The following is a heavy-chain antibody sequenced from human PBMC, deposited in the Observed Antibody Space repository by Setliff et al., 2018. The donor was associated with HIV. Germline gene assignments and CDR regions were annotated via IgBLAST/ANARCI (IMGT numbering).Heavy chain of an antibody. Sequence: SESLSLTCSVSGGSISSGSHYWGWIRQAPGKGLEWIGNIYYSGTTFYNPSLKSRVSISVDTSRNEFSLKLTSVTAADTAVYYCAREFSSSSFDQWGQGTLVTVSS. J-gene: IGHJ4*02. D-gene: IGHD6-6*01. CDR1: GGSISSGSHY. CDR3: AREFSSSSFDQ. V-gene: IGHV4-39*02. CDR2: IYYSGTT.